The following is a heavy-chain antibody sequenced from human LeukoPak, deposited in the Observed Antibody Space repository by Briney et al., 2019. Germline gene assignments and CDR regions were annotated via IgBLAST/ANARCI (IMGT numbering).Heavy chain of an antibody. CDR1: GGSISSYY. CDR2: IYYSGST. D-gene: IGHD4-17*01. Sequence: PSETLSLTCTVSGGSISSYYWSWIRQPPGKGLEWIGYIYYSGSTNYNPSLKSRVTISVDTSKNQFSLKLSSVTAADTAVYYCARDNGDYEDYYYGMDVWGQGTTVTVSS. V-gene: IGHV4-59*01. J-gene: IGHJ6*02. CDR3: ARDNGDYEDYYYGMDV.